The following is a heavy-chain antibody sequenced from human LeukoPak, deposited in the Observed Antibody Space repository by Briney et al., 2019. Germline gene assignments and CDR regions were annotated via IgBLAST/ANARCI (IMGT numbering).Heavy chain of an antibody. J-gene: IGHJ4*02. D-gene: IGHD3-10*01. CDR1: GFTFSSYS. CDR2: ISSSSSTI. CDR3: ARDFSYYGSGSYWGY. V-gene: IGHV3-48*04. Sequence: GGSLRLSCAASGFTFSSYSMNWVRQAPGKGLEWVSYISSSSSTIYYADSVKGRFTISRDNAKNSLYLQMNSLRAEDTAVYYCARDFSYYGSGSYWGYWGQGTLVTVSS.